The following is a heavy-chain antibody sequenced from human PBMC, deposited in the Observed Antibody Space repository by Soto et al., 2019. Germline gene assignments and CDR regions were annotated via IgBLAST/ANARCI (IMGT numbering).Heavy chain of an antibody. CDR3: ARDAGYCSSTSCGFAP. J-gene: IGHJ5*02. Sequence: QVQLVQSGAEVKKPGSSVKVSCKASGGTFSSYAISWVRQAPGQGLEWMGGIIPIFGTANYAQKCQGRVTITADESTSTAYMELSSLRSEDTAVYYCARDAGYCSSTSCGFAPWGQGTMVTVSS. D-gene: IGHD2-2*01. CDR2: IIPIFGTA. CDR1: GGTFSSYA. V-gene: IGHV1-69*01.